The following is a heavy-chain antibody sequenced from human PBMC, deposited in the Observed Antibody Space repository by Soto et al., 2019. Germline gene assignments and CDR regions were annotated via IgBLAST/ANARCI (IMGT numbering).Heavy chain of an antibody. D-gene: IGHD1-26*01. CDR1: GFTFSSYA. CDR3: ARTPRGQWELPYYYYGMDV. CDR2: ISYDGSNK. Sequence: QVQLVESGGGVVQPGRSLRLSCAASGFTFSSYAMHWVRQAPGKGLEWVAVISYDGSNKYYADSVKGRFTISRDNSKNTQYLQMNSLRAEDKAVYYCARTPRGQWELPYYYYGMDVWGQGTTVTVSS. V-gene: IGHV3-30-3*01. J-gene: IGHJ6*02.